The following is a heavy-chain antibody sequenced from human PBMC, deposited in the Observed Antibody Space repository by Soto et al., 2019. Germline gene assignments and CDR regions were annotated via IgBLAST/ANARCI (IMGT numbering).Heavy chain of an antibody. Sequence: SETLSLTCTVSGGSISSYYWSWIRQPPGKGLEWIGYIYYSGSTNYNPSLKSRVTISVDTSKNQFSLKLSSVTAADTAVYYCARGRGYSSGWRSGYFDYWGQGTLVTVSS. J-gene: IGHJ4*02. CDR3: ARGRGYSSGWRSGYFDY. V-gene: IGHV4-59*01. CDR2: IYYSGST. CDR1: GGSISSYY. D-gene: IGHD6-19*01.